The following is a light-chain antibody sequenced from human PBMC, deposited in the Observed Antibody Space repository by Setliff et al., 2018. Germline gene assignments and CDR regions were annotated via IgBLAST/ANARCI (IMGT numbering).Light chain of an antibody. V-gene: IGLV1-44*01. CDR3: ATWDDGLNGAV. CDR2: GNS. J-gene: IGLJ3*02. CDR1: RPNVGPNT. Sequence: QSVLTQPPSASGTPGQRVTISCSGSRPNVGPNTVDWYQQLPGTAPKLLVFGNSQRPSGVPDRFSGSKSGTTASLVISGLQSEDEADYYCATWDDGLNGAVFGGGTKVTVL.